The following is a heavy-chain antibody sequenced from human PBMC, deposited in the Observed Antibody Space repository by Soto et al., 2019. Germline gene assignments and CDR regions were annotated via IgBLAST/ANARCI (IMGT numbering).Heavy chain of an antibody. CDR2: ISGYNGNT. CDR3: AREGQAPYYYYGMDV. V-gene: IGHV1-18*01. Sequence: QVQVVQSGDEVKKPGASVKVSCKASGYTFTNYGFSWVRQAPGQGLEWVGWISGYNGNTKYAEKFQGRVTMTTDTSTSTAHMELRSLRSHDTAVYYCAREGQAPYYYYGMDVWGQGTAVTVSS. J-gene: IGHJ6*02. CDR1: GYTFTNYG.